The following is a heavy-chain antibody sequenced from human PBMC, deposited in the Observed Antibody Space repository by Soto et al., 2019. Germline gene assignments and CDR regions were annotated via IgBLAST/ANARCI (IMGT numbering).Heavy chain of an antibody. D-gene: IGHD2-2*01. Sequence: ASVKVSCKASGYTFTGYYMHWVRQAPGQGLEWMGWINPNSGGTNYAQKFQGRVTMTRDTSISTAYMELSRLRSDDTAVYYCAAGPVVVTTPTCFDPWGQGTLVTVSS. CDR2: INPNSGGT. CDR3: AAGPVVVTTPTCFDP. V-gene: IGHV1-2*02. CDR1: GYTFTGYY. J-gene: IGHJ5*02.